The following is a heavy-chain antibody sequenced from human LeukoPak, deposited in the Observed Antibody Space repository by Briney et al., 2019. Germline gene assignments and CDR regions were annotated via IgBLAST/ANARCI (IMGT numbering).Heavy chain of an antibody. CDR2: IYYSGST. D-gene: IGHD1-26*01. J-gene: IGHJ4*02. V-gene: IGHV4-31*03. CDR1: GGSISSGGYC. CDR3: ARDRVGAPDY. Sequence: PSQTLSLTCTVSGGSISSGGYCWSWLRQHRGKGLEWIGYIYYSGSTYYNPSLKSRVTISVDTSKNQFSLKLSSVTAADTAVYYCARDRVGAPDYWGQGTLVTASP.